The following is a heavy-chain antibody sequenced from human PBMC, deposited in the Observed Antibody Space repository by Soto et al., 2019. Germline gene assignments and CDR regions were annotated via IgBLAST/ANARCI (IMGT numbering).Heavy chain of an antibody. V-gene: IGHV4-39*01. Sequence: QLQLQESGPGLVKPSETLSLTCTVSGGSMNSSSYYWGWIRQPPGKGLEWIGNIYYSGSTYYNPSLRSRVTISVDTSKNQFSLRLSSVTAADRAMYYCARHLLTGASDSPIDYWGQGTLVTVSS. CDR3: ARHLLTGASDSPIDY. J-gene: IGHJ4*02. CDR1: GGSMNSSSYY. CDR2: IYYSGST. D-gene: IGHD1-20*01.